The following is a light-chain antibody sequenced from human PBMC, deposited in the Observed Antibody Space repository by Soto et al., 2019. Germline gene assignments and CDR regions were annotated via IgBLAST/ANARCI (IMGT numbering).Light chain of an antibody. CDR3: KSYAGSNTYV. J-gene: IGLJ1*01. CDR2: EVV. Sequence: QSARTQPPSASGSPGQSVTISCTGTKSDIGVYDFVSWYQHHPGKAPRLIIYEVVQRPSGVPDRFSGSKSGNTASLTVSGLQAADEADYFCKSYAGSNTYVFGSRTKVTVL. CDR1: KSDIGVYDF. V-gene: IGLV2-8*01.